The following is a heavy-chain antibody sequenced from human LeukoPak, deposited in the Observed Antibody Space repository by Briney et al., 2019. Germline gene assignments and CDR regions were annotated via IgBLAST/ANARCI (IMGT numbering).Heavy chain of an antibody. CDR2: INHSGST. CDR3: ARKPLRSPPYSSGWYDY. J-gene: IGHJ4*02. Sequence: SETLSLTCAVYGGSFSGYYWSWIRQPPGKGLEWIGEINHSGSTNYNPSLKSRVTISVDTSKNQFSLKLSSVTAADTAVYYCARKPLRSPPYSSGWYDYWGQGTLVTVSS. CDR1: GGSFSGYY. V-gene: IGHV4-34*01. D-gene: IGHD6-19*01.